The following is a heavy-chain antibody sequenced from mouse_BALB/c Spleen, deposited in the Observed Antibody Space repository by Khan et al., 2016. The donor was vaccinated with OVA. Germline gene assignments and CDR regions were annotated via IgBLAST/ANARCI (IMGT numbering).Heavy chain of an antibody. CDR1: RFTISSYG. CDR2: IVSNGGST. V-gene: IGHV5-6-3*01. Sequence: EVELVESGGGIVQPGGSLTRSCAASRFTISSYGMSSVRQTPHKKLVLVATIVSNGGSTDYPASVKRRFSISGDNAKNPLYLQLRCLKSEDTAMYYCEKSAKWGQGTTLTVSS. CDR3: EKSAK. D-gene: IGHD1-3*01. J-gene: IGHJ2*01.